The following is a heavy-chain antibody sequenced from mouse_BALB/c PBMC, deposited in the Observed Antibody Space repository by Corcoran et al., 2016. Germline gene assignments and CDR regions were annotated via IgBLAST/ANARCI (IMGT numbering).Heavy chain of an antibody. CDR3: GRSREGNYVVY. D-gene: IGHD2-1*01. CDR2: IDPANGNT. CDR1: GFNVKDTY. J-gene: IGHJ2*01. Sequence: EVQLQQSGSELVKPGASDKLSCTASGFNVKDTYMHWVKQRPEHGLEWIGRIDPANGNTKYDSKFQGKATMTTDTSANTVYLQISSLTSEATAVYYCGRSREGNYVVYWGQGTTLTVSS. V-gene: IGHV14-3*02.